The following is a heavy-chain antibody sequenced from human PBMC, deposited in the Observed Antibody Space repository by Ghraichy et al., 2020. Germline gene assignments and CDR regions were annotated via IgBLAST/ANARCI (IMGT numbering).Heavy chain of an antibody. J-gene: IGHJ6*02. CDR3: AGAERVVPAAYYYYGMDV. V-gene: IGHV3-7*01. CDR2: IKQDGSEK. CDR1: GFTFSSYW. D-gene: IGHD2-2*01. Sequence: GGSLRLSCAASGFTFSSYWMSWVRQAPGKGLEWVANIKQDGSEKYYVDSVKGRFTISRDNAKNSLYLQMNSLRAEDTAVYYCAGAERVVPAAYYYYGMDVWGQGTTVTVSS.